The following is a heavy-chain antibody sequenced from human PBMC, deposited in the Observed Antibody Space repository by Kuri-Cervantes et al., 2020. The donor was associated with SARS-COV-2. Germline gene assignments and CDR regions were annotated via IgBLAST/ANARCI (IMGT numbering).Heavy chain of an antibody. D-gene: IGHD3-3*01. CDR2: TRFDGTDK. V-gene: IGHV3-30*02. Sequence: GESLKISCAASGFTFSSYWMSWVRQAPGKGLEWVAFTRFDGTDKYYADSVEGRFTISRENSMNTLYLQMNSLRAEDTAVYYCAKDYDFWSDYDQRMGRTSIYYYHYYVDVWGKGTTVTVSS. CDR3: AKDYDFWSDYDQRMGRTSIYYYHYYVDV. CDR1: GFTFSSYW. J-gene: IGHJ6*03.